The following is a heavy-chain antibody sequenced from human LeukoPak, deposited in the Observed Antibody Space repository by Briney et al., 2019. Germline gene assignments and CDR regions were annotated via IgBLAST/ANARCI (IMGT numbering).Heavy chain of an antibody. CDR2: MSSSGNSK. D-gene: IGHD3-22*01. V-gene: IGHV3-48*03. CDR3: AKDIKGTMIVVPHLRNAFDI. Sequence: PGGSLRLSCAASGFTLSSYEMNWVRQAPGKGLEWVSYMSSSGNSKHYADSVKGRFTISRDNAKNSLYLQMNSLRAEDTALYYCAKDIKGTMIVVPHLRNAFDIWGQGTLVTVSS. J-gene: IGHJ4*02. CDR1: GFTLSSYE.